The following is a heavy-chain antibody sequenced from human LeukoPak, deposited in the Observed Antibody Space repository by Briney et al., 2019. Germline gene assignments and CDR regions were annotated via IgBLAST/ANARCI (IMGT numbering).Heavy chain of an antibody. CDR1: GFTFRSYA. D-gene: IGHD3-3*01. V-gene: IGHV3-23*01. J-gene: IGHJ4*02. CDR2: ISGSGGST. CDR3: AKGRVIMSDGYFDY. Sequence: GGSLRLSCAASGFTFRSYAMSWVRQAPGKGLEWVSAISGSGGSTYYADSVKGRFTISRDNSKNTLYLQMNSLRAEDTAVYYCAKGRVIMSDGYFDYWGQGTLVTVSS.